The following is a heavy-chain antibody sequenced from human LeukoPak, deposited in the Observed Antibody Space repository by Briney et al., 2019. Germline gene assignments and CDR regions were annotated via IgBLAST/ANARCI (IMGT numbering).Heavy chain of an antibody. V-gene: IGHV1-69*05. D-gene: IGHD6-13*01. CDR3: ARRAYSSRDEADYYYYMDV. Sequence: SVKVSCKASGGTFSSYAISWVRQAPGQGLEWMGGIIPIFGTANYAQKFQGRVTITTDESTSTAYMELSSLRSEDTAVYYCARRAYSSRDEADYYYYMDVWGKGTTVTVSS. CDR1: GGTFSSYA. CDR2: IIPIFGTA. J-gene: IGHJ6*03.